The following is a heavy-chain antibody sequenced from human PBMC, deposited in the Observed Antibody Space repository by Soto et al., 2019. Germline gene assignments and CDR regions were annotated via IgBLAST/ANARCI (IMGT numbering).Heavy chain of an antibody. CDR3: ARGLLAYFGMDI. CDR2: ISAHNGNK. D-gene: IGHD1-26*01. V-gene: IGHV1-18*01. J-gene: IGHJ6*02. Sequence: QLVQSGAEVKKPGASVKVSYKASGYRFSNYDISWVRQAPGQGLEWMAWISAHNGNKHYAEKFQGRVSTTTDTSTSTAYMEVRTLKTDDTAVYYCARGLLAYFGMDIWGQGTTVTVS. CDR1: GYRFSNYD.